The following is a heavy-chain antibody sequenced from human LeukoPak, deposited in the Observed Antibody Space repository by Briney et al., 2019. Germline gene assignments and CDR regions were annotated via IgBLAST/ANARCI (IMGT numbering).Heavy chain of an antibody. V-gene: IGHV3-21*01. CDR1: GYTFTGYS. Sequence: GGSLRLSCEASGYTFTGYSMNWVRQAPGKGLEWVSSISSSSSCINYANSVKGRFTISIDNAKNSLYLQMNSLRAEDTAVYYCARGIENLGRLWYDSSEKEVNLFDYWGQGTLVTVSS. CDR3: ARGIENLGRLWYDSSEKEVNLFDY. CDR2: ISSSSSCI. J-gene: IGHJ4*02. D-gene: IGHD3-22*01.